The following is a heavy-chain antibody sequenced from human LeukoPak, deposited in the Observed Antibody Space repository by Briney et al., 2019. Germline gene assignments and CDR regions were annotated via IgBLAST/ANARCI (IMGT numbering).Heavy chain of an antibody. Sequence: ASVKVSCKASGYTFTGYYMHWVRQAPGQGLEWMGWINPNSGGTNYAQKFQGRVTMTRDTSISTAYMELSRLRSDDTAVYYCARDDGDYVNPLDYWGQGTLVTVSP. J-gene: IGHJ4*02. CDR2: INPNSGGT. CDR3: ARDDGDYVNPLDY. D-gene: IGHD4-17*01. CDR1: GYTFTGYY. V-gene: IGHV1-2*02.